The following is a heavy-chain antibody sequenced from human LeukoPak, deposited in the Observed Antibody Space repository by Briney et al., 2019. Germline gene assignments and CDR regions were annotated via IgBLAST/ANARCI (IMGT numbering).Heavy chain of an antibody. CDR2: IYHIGTT. Sequence: SETLSLTCTVYGGSISSYSRSWNRQPPGKGLENIGYIYHIGTTNYNPALKSRVTISRDTSKNQFSLNLSSVTAADTAMYYCARGCNSYDSRGYHCYWGQGTLVTVSS. D-gene: IGHD3-22*01. CDR3: ARGCNSYDSRGYHCY. CDR1: GGSISSYS. J-gene: IGHJ4*02. V-gene: IGHV4-59*01.